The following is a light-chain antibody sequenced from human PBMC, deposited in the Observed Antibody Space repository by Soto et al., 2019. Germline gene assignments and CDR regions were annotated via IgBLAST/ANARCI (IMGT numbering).Light chain of an antibody. V-gene: IGKV3-20*01. Sequence: EIVLTQSPGTLSLSPGESATLSCGASESVSSSYLAWYQQKPGQAPRLLIYGATTRLRGVPDRFSGSGSGTAFTLTISSLEPEDFAVYYCQQYGSSPFTFGPGTKVDI. CDR2: GAT. CDR3: QQYGSSPFT. CDR1: ESVSSSY. J-gene: IGKJ3*01.